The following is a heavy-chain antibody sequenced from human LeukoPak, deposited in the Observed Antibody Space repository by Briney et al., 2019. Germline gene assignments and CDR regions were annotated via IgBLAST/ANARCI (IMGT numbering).Heavy chain of an antibody. CDR3: ARGRRGDDRYYYYMDV. D-gene: IGHD3-10*01. V-gene: IGHV4-31*03. Sequence: SQTLSLTCTVSGGSISSGGYYWSWIRQHPGKGLEWIGYIYYSGSTYYNPSLKSRVTISVDTSKNQFSLKLSSVTAADTAVYYCARGRRGDDRYYYYMDVWGKGTTVTVSS. CDR2: IYYSGST. CDR1: GGSISSGGYY. J-gene: IGHJ6*03.